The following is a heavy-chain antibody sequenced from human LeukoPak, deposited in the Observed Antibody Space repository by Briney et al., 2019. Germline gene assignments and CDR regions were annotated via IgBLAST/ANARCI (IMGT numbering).Heavy chain of an antibody. Sequence: GASVKVSCKASGYTFTSYYMHWVRQAPGQGLEWMGIINPSGGSTSYAQKFQGRVTMTRDMSTSTVYMELSSLRSEDTAVYYCAVMGLRRITMIEQSPSWGQGTLVTVSS. CDR2: INPSGGST. CDR3: AVMGLRRITMIEQSPS. D-gene: IGHD3-22*01. J-gene: IGHJ1*01. V-gene: IGHV1-46*01. CDR1: GYTFTSYY.